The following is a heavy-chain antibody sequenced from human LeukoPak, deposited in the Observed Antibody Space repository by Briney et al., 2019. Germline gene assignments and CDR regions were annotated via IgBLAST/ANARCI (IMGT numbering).Heavy chain of an antibody. CDR3: LYYYDSSEYY. Sequence: SETLSLTCTVSGGSISSYYWSWIRQPPGKGLEWIGYIYYSGSTNYNPSLKSRVTISVDTSKNQFSLKLSPVTAADTAVYYCLYYYDSSEYYWGQGTLVTVSS. CDR1: GGSISSYY. V-gene: IGHV4-59*12. J-gene: IGHJ4*02. CDR2: IYYSGST. D-gene: IGHD3-22*01.